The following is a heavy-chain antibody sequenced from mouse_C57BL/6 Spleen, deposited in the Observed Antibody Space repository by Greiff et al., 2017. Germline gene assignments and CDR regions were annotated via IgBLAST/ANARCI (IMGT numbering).Heavy chain of an antibody. Sequence: LVKPGASVKISCKASGYAFSSYWMNWVKQRPGKGLEWIGQIYPGDGDTNYNGKFKGKATLTADKSSSTAYMQLSSLTSEDSAVYFCARFGYDYDGYWYFDVWGTGTTVTVSS. D-gene: IGHD2-4*01. CDR2: IYPGDGDT. CDR1: GYAFSSYW. CDR3: ARFGYDYDGYWYFDV. V-gene: IGHV1-80*01. J-gene: IGHJ1*03.